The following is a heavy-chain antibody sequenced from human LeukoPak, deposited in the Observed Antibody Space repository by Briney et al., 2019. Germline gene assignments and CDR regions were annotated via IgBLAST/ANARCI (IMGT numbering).Heavy chain of an antibody. J-gene: IGHJ4*02. CDR2: ISYDGSNK. CDR3: ARLEYYYVSGNYYKLFDY. CDR1: GFTFSSYA. Sequence: GGSLRLSCAASGFTFSSYAMHWVRQAPGKGLEWVAVISYDGSNKYYADSVKGRFTISRDNSKNTLYLQMNSLRAEDTAVYYCARLEYYYVSGNYYKLFDYWGQGTLVTVCS. D-gene: IGHD3-10*01. V-gene: IGHV3-30-3*01.